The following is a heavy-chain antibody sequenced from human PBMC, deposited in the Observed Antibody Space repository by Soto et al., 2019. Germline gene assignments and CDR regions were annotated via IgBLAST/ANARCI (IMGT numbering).Heavy chain of an antibody. CDR1: GYTFIGYY. CDR2: INPNSGGT. D-gene: IGHD3-10*01. Sequence: QVQLVQSGAEVKKTGASVKVSCKASGYTFIGYYIHWVRQAPGQGLEWMGWINPNSGGTNYAQRFQGWVTMTRDRSIRTADMELSRLKSADTAVYYCARVGGGLASLGYYGMDVWGQGTTVTVSS. J-gene: IGHJ6*02. CDR3: ARVGGGLASLGYYGMDV. V-gene: IGHV1-2*04.